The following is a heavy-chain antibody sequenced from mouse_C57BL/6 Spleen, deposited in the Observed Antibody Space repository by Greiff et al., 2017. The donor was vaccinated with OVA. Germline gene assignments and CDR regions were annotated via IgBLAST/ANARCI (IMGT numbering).Heavy chain of an antibody. CDR3: ARSNPYYYGTSYFDY. V-gene: IGHV1-82*01. CDR1: GYAFSSSW. CDR2: IYPGDGDT. D-gene: IGHD1-1*01. J-gene: IGHJ2*01. Sequence: QVQLQQSGPELVKPGASVKISCKASGYAFSSSWMNWVKQRPGKGLEWIGRIYPGDGDTNYNGKFKGKATLTADKSSSTAYMQLSSLTSEDSAVYFCARSNPYYYGTSYFDYWGQGTTLTVSS.